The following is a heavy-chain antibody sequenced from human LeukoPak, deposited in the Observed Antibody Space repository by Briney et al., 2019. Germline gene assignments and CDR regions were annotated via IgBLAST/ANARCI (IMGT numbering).Heavy chain of an antibody. D-gene: IGHD2-2*01. J-gene: IGHJ6*02. Sequence: GSLRLSCAASGFTFSSYAMSWVRQAPGKGLEWVSAISGSGGSTYYADSVKGRFTISRDNSKNTLYLQMNSLRAEDTAVYYCAKAQWYQLPRDYGMDVWGQGTTVTVSS. CDR3: AKAQWYQLPRDYGMDV. V-gene: IGHV3-23*01. CDR2: ISGSGGST. CDR1: GFTFSSYA.